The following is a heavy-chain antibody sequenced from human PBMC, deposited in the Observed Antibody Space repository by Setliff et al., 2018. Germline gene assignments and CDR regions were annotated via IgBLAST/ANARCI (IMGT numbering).Heavy chain of an antibody. CDR2: INHSGSS. V-gene: IGHV4-34*08. CDR3: ARGRNVAARLLDS. D-gene: IGHD6-6*01. Sequence: PSETLSLTCGASGGTFSDYFWTWIRQSPGKGLEWIGEINHSGSSNYNPPLKSRVTISIDTSNNQFSLKVTSVTAADTGIYYCARGRNVAARLLDSWGQGARVTVSS. CDR1: GGTFSDYF. J-gene: IGHJ4*02.